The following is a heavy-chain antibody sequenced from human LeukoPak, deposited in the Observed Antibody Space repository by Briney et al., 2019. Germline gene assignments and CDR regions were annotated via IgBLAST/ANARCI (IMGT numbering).Heavy chain of an antibody. Sequence: GGSLRLSCAASGFTFSSYGMHWVRQAPGKGLEWVSFIRYDGSNKYYIDSVKGRFTISRDNSKNTLYLQMNSLRVEDTAVYYCAKTQLYGSGTIDYWGQGTLVTVSS. D-gene: IGHD3-10*01. CDR3: AKTQLYGSGTIDY. V-gene: IGHV3-30*02. J-gene: IGHJ4*02. CDR1: GFTFSSYG. CDR2: IRYDGSNK.